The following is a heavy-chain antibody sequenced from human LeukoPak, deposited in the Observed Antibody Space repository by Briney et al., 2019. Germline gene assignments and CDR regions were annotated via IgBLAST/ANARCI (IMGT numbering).Heavy chain of an antibody. CDR2: ISAYNGRT. Sequence: ASVKVSCKASGYTFTSSYINWVPQAPGQRLWRMGWISAYNGRTNYAQKFQGRVTITTDSTTSTAYMDLTSLRSDDTAVYYCARGGTYYPCIDYWGQGTLVTVSS. V-gene: IGHV1-18*01. CDR3: ARGGTYYPCIDY. D-gene: IGHD1-26*01. J-gene: IGHJ4*02. CDR1: GYTFTSSY.